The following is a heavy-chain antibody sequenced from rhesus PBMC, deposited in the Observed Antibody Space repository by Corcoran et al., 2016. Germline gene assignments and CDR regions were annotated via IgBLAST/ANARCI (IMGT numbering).Heavy chain of an antibody. D-gene: IGHD1-44*01. CDR1: GGSISSINW. CDR3: ARGKYAYFDY. J-gene: IGHJ4*01. CDR2: IMGSSGST. V-gene: IGHV4-65*01. Sequence: QVQLQESGPGLVKPSETLSLTCAVSGGSISSINWWSWIRQPPGKGLGWIGYIMGSSGSTYYNPSLKSRVTISTDTSKNQFSLKLSSVTAADTAVYYCARGKYAYFDYWGQGVLVTVSS.